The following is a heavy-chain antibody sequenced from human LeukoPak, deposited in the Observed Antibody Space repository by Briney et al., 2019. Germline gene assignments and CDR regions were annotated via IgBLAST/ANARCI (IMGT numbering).Heavy chain of an antibody. V-gene: IGHV3-64*01. Sequence: GGSLRLSCAASRFTFSSYAMHWVRQAPGKGLEYVSAISSNGGSTYYANSVKGRFTISRDNSKNTLYLQMGSLRAEDMAVYYCARDADIAAAVFTGNWFDPWGQGTLVTVSS. J-gene: IGHJ5*02. CDR3: ARDADIAAAVFTGNWFDP. CDR2: ISSNGGST. D-gene: IGHD6-13*01. CDR1: RFTFSSYA.